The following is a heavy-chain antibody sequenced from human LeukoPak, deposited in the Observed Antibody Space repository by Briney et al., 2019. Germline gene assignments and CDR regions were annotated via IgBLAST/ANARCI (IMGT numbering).Heavy chain of an antibody. V-gene: IGHV4-39*01. CDR3: ARLGTTNWFDP. J-gene: IGHJ5*02. Sequence: NPSETLSLTCTVSGGSISSSSYYWGWIRQPPGKGLEWIGSIYYSGSTYYNPSLKSRVTISVDTSKNQFSLKLSSVTAADTAVYYCARLGTTNWFDPWGQGTLVTVSS. CDR2: IYYSGST. CDR1: GGSISSSSYY. D-gene: IGHD1-14*01.